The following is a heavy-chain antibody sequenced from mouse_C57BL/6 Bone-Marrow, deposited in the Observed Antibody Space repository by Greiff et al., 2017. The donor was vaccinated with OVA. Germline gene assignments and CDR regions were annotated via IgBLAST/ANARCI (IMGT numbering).Heavy chain of an antibody. CDR3: TTGDYPFYYYAMDY. D-gene: IGHD2-4*01. V-gene: IGHV14-4*01. CDR1: GFNIKDDY. Sequence: EVKLMESGAELVRPGASVKLSCTASGFNIKDDYMHWVKQRPEQGLEWIGWIDPENGDTEYASKFQGKATITADTSSNTAYLQLSSLTSEDTAVYYCTTGDYPFYYYAMDYWGQGTSVTVSS. CDR2: IDPENGDT. J-gene: IGHJ4*01.